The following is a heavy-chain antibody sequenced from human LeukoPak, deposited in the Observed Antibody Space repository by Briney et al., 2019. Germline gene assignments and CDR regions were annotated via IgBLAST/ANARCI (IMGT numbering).Heavy chain of an antibody. J-gene: IGHJ4*02. V-gene: IGHV4-61*01. CDR2: IHYSGST. Sequence: SETLSLTCTVSGGSISGYYKSGASIRSHYWSWIRQSPGQELEWIGYIHYSGSTHYNPSLTSRVTISVDTSKNQFSLKLTSVTAADTAVYYCARGEWSLYYFDCWGQGTLVTVSS. CDR1: GGSISGYYKSGASIRSHY. D-gene: IGHD3-16*01. CDR3: ARGEWSLYYFDC.